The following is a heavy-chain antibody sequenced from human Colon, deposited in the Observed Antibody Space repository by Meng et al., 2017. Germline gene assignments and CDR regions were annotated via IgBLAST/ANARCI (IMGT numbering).Heavy chain of an antibody. V-gene: IGHV4-31*02. CDR2: ITNSGSA. CDR1: GGTNSSGGYY. D-gene: IGHD2-21*01. CDR3: ARAGLHSYYFDF. J-gene: IGHJ4*02. Sequence: GKVRESGPEVVKPSQTLSLICSVSGGTNSSGGYYWSWNRQHPQKGLEWIGYITNSGSAYYNPSLKSRVSISVDTSKNQFSLKMDTVTAADTALYYCARAGLHSYYFDFWGQGTLVTVSS.